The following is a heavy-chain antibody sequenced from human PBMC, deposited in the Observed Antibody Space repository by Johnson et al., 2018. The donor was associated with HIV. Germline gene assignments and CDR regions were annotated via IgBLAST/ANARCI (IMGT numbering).Heavy chain of an antibody. CDR1: GFTFSSYG. CDR2: IRYDGSNK. V-gene: IGHV3-30*02. J-gene: IGHJ3*02. D-gene: IGHD1-26*01. Sequence: VQLMESGGGVVQPGGSLRLSCAASGFTFSSYGMHWVRQAPGKGLEWVAFIRYDGSNKYYADSVKGRFTISRDNSKNTLYLQMNSLRAEDTAVYYCAKEGGSYSMGRDAFDIWGQGTMVTVSS. CDR3: AKEGGSYSMGRDAFDI.